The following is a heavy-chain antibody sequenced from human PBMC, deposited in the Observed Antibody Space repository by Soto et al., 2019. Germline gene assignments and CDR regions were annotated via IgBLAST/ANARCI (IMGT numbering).Heavy chain of an antibody. CDR2: INYDGSDT. D-gene: IGHD7-27*01. V-gene: IGHV3-74*01. Sequence: EVQLVESGGGLVQPGGSMRLSCAASGFTFSNHWMHWVRQVPGKGLVWVSRINYDGSDTSHADSVEGRFTISRDNAQNTLYLQMNRLRAEDTAVYYCARHKWGIEYWGQGTLVTASS. CDR1: GFTFSNHW. J-gene: IGHJ4*02. CDR3: ARHKWGIEY.